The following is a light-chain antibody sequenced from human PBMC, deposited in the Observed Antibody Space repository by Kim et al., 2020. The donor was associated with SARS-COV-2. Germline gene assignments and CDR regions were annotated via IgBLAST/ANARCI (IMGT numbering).Light chain of an antibody. CDR2: EDN. Sequence: GKTVTISCTPSSGRIASNYVTWYQQRPGSAPTTVIYEDNQRPSGVPDRFSGSIDSSSNSASLTISGLKTEDEADYYCQSYDSSTVVFGGGTQLTVL. V-gene: IGLV6-57*03. CDR1: SGRIASNY. CDR3: QSYDSSTVV. J-gene: IGLJ2*01.